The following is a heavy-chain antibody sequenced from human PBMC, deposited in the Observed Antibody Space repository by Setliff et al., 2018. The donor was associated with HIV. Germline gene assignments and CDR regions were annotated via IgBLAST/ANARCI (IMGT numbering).Heavy chain of an antibody. D-gene: IGHD3-10*01. CDR1: GYTFTSYD. CDR2: MNPRSGNT. V-gene: IGHV1-8*01. Sequence: GASVKVSCKASGYTFTSYDISWVRQATGQGLEWMGWMNPRSGNTGYGQKFQGRVTMTRDTATTTAYMELSSLTSEDTAVYYWARGEGVIRGDFDHWGQGTLVTVSS. CDR3: ARGEGVIRGDFDH. J-gene: IGHJ4*02.